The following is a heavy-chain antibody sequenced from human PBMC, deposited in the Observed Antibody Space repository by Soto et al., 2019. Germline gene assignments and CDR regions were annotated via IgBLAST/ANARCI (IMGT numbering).Heavy chain of an antibody. Sequence: VPLVESGGGSVQPGGSLRLSCVASGITFSGFWMHWVRQVPGKGLVWVARVDSAGSGTSYADFVKGRFTISRDNAKNTVSLHMASRRVEDTAVYYCATVLEPWGQGIPVTVSS. CDR2: VDSAGSGT. J-gene: IGHJ5*02. CDR1: GITFSGFW. V-gene: IGHV3-74*01. D-gene: IGHD1-1*01. CDR3: ATVLEP.